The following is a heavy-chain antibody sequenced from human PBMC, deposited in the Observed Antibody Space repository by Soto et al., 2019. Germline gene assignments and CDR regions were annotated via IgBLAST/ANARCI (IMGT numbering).Heavy chain of an antibody. CDR3: ARDDRVVIPPRPFDY. J-gene: IGHJ4*02. Sequence: GASVKVSCKASGYTFTSYYMHWVRQPPEQGLEWMGIINPSGGSTSYEQKFQGRVTMTRDTSTRTVYMELSSLRSEDTAVYYCARDDRVVIPPRPFDYWGQGTLVTVSS. V-gene: IGHV1-46*01. CDR2: INPSGGST. CDR1: GYTFTSYY. D-gene: IGHD3-3*01.